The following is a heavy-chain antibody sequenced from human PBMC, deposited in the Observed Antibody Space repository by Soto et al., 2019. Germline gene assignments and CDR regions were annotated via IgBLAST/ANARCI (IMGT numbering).Heavy chain of an antibody. D-gene: IGHD3-10*01. Sequence: EVQLLESGGGLVQPGGSLRLSCAASGFTFSSYAMSWVRQAPGKGLEWVSAISGSGGSTYYADSVKGLFTISRDNSKNALYLQMNSLSAEDTAVYYCAKRGGNRGLLPYWGQGTLVTVSS. CDR3: AKRGGNRGLLPY. CDR1: GFTFSSYA. V-gene: IGHV3-23*01. J-gene: IGHJ4*02. CDR2: ISGSGGST.